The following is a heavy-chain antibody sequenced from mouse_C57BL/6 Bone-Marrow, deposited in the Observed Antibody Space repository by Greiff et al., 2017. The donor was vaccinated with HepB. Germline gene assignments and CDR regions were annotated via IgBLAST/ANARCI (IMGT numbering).Heavy chain of an antibody. D-gene: IGHD4-1*01. V-gene: IGHV1-50*01. CDR1: GYTFTSYW. Sequence: QVQLQQPGAELVKPGASVKLSCKASGYTFTSYWMQWVKQRPGQGLEWIGEIDPSDSYTNYNQKFKGKATLTVDTSSSTAYMQPSSLTSEDSAVYYCARREWDVLVWYFDVWGTGTTVTVSS. J-gene: IGHJ1*03. CDR3: ARREWDVLVWYFDV. CDR2: IDPSDSYT.